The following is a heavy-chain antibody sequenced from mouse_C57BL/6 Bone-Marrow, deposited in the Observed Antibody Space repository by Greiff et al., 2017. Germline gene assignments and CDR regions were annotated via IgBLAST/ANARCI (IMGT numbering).Heavy chain of an antibody. V-gene: IGHV1-26*01. CDR2: INPNNGGT. J-gene: IGHJ3*01. D-gene: IGHD2-1*01. CDR1: GYTFTDYY. Sequence: EVKLQQSGPELVKPGASVKISCKASGYTFTDYYMNWVKQSHGKSLEWIGDINPNNGGTSYNQKFKGKATLTVDKSSSTAYMELRSLTSEDSAVYYCARGGNYGFAYWGQGTLVTVSA. CDR3: ARGGNYGFAY.